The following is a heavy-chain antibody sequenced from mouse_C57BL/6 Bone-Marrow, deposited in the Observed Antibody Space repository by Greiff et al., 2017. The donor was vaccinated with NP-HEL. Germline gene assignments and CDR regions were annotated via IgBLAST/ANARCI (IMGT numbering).Heavy chain of an antibody. V-gene: IGHV5-6*01. CDR1: GFTFSSYG. CDR3: ARHYGSSPDYFDY. CDR2: ISSGGSYT. J-gene: IGHJ2*01. D-gene: IGHD1-1*01. Sequence: EVMLVDSGGDLVKPGGSLKLSCAASGFTFSSYGMSWVRQTPEKRLEWVATISSGGSYTYYPDSVKGRCTFARDNAKNTLYLQMSSLKSEDTAMYYCARHYGSSPDYFDYWGQGTTPTVSS.